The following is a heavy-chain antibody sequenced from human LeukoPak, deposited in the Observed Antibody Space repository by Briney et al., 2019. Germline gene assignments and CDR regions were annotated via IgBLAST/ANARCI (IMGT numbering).Heavy chain of an antibody. D-gene: IGHD6-6*01. CDR3: ARAPMGAAPLY. J-gene: IGHJ4*02. Sequence: ASVKVSCKASGYTSTNFDINWVRQAPGQGLEWMGWMNPVSGNAGSAQKFQGRVTLTRDTSITTAYMELTSLRSDDTAFYYCARAPMGAAPLYWGQGTLVTVSS. CDR1: GYTSTNFD. CDR2: MNPVSGNA. V-gene: IGHV1-8*01.